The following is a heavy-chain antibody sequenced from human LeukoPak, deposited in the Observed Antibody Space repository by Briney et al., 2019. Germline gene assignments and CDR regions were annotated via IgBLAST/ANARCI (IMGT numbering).Heavy chain of an antibody. CDR1: GFTVSSNY. CDR2: ISYDGSNK. D-gene: IGHD6-13*01. J-gene: IGHJ4*02. Sequence: GGSLRLSCAASGFTVSSNYMSWVRQAPGKGLEWVAVISYDGSNKYYADSVKGRFTISRDNSKNTLYLQMNSLRAEDTAVYYCTTDYDSSWYSGFDYWGQGTLVTVSS. CDR3: TTDYDSSWYSGFDY. V-gene: IGHV3-30-3*01.